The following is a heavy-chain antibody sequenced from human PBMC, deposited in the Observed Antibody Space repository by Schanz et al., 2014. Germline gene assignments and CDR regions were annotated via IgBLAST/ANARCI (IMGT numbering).Heavy chain of an antibody. Sequence: QVQLVQSGSELTRPGASVKVSCKASGYNFTTYTMNWVRQAPGQGLEWMGWINTNTGNPTYAQGFTGRFVFSLDNSVSTAYLQISSLRAADTAVYYCARSPGSRVVNDPFDLWGQGTMVTVSS. D-gene: IGHD1-26*01. CDR2: INTNTGNP. CDR3: ARSPGSRVVNDPFDL. J-gene: IGHJ3*01. CDR1: GYNFTTYT. V-gene: IGHV7-4-1*02.